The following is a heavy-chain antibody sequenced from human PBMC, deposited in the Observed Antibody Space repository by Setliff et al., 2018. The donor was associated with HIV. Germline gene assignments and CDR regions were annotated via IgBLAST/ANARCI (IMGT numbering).Heavy chain of an antibody. CDR3: SSPGPGHGYSYGYFDY. CDR2: ISGSGGST. J-gene: IGHJ4*02. CDR1: GFTFSSYA. D-gene: IGHD5-18*01. V-gene: IGHV3-23*01. Sequence: GGSLRLSCAASGFTFSSYAMSWVRQAPGKGLEWVSAISGSGGSTYYADSVKGRFTISRDNSKNTLYLQMNSLRAEDTAVYYRSSPGPGHGYSYGYFDYWGQGTLVTVSS.